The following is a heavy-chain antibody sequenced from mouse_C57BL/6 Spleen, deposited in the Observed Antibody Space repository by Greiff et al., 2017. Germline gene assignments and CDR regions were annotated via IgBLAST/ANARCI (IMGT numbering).Heavy chain of an antibody. V-gene: IGHV3-6*01. Sequence: EVKLQESGPGLVKPSPSLSLTCYVTGYSITSGYYWNWIRQFPGNKLGWMGYISYDGSTNYNPSFKNQTSLTPDTSKNQFFLKLNSVTTEDTATYYCARERDYDEGYYYAMDYWGKGTSVTVSS. J-gene: IGHJ4*01. D-gene: IGHD2-4*01. CDR1: GYSITSGYY. CDR3: ARERDYDEGYYYAMDY. CDR2: ISYDGST.